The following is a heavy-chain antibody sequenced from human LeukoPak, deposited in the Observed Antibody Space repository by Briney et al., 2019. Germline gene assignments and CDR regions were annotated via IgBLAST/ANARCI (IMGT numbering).Heavy chain of an antibody. V-gene: IGHV3-33*08. Sequence: PGRSLRLSCAASGFTFSTYGMHWVRQAPGKGLEWVAVIWYDGSNKYYADSVKGRFTISRDNSKNTLYLQMNSLRAEDTAVYYCARLSAWELLPDYWGQGTLVTVSS. D-gene: IGHD1-26*01. CDR1: GFTFSTYG. J-gene: IGHJ4*02. CDR2: IWYDGSNK. CDR3: ARLSAWELLPDY.